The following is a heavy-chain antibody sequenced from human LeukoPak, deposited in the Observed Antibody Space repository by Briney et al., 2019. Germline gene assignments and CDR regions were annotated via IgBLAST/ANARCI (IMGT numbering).Heavy chain of an antibody. D-gene: IGHD2-2*02. CDR1: GYTFTGYY. V-gene: IGHV1-2*02. CDR2: INPNSGGT. J-gene: IGHJ4*02. CDR3: ARDHYCSSTSCYTIFDY. Sequence: ASVKVSCKASGYTFTGYYMHWARQAPGQGLEWMGWINPNSGGTNYAQKFQGRVTMTRDTSISTAYMELSRLRSDDTAVYYCARDHYCSSTSCYTIFDYWGQGTLVTVSS.